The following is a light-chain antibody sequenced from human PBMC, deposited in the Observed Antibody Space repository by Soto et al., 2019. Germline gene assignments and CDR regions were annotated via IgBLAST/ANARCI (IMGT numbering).Light chain of an antibody. Sequence: DIQLTQSPSFLSASVGDRVTITCRASQGISNYLAWYLQKPGKAPKLLISGASTLQSGVPSRFSGSGYGTEFTLTVRSLQPEDFATYYCQQLNAYPHSFGGGTKVDIK. CDR2: GAS. CDR1: QGISNY. J-gene: IGKJ4*01. V-gene: IGKV1-9*01. CDR3: QQLNAYPHS.